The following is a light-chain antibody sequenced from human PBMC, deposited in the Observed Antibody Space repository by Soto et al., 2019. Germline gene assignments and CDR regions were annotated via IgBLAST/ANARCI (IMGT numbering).Light chain of an antibody. Sequence: ALQLTQTPSSLSASVGDRVSMTCRASQVIRSALAWYQQKPGNPPELLIYDASTLEVGVPSRFSGSGSGTHFTLTFSNVQPEDFATYYCQQFHSSAIAFGQGTRLEIK. CDR2: DAS. J-gene: IGKJ5*01. V-gene: IGKV1-13*02. CDR3: QQFHSSAIA. CDR1: QVIRSA.